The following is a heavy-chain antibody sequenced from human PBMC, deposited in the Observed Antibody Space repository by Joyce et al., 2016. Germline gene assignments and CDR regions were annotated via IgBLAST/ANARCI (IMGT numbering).Heavy chain of an antibody. J-gene: IGHJ4*02. CDR1: GFTFSSYS. CDR3: ARSSYTNGIFDY. V-gene: IGHV3-21*01. Sequence: EVQLVESGGGLVKPGGSLRLSCAASGFTFSSYSMSGGRKAPGKGLEWVSSISSRSSYIKYTDSGKGRFTISRDNAKNSLYLQMNSLRVEDTAVYYWARSSYTNGIFDYWGQGTLVTVSS. CDR2: ISSRSSYI. D-gene: IGHD2-8*01.